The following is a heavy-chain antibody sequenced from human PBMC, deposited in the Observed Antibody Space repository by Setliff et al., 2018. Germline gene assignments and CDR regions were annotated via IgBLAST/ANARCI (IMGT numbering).Heavy chain of an antibody. CDR3: ARTYCGGDCYPSPFDY. V-gene: IGHV1-18*01. J-gene: IGHJ4*02. CDR2: ISTYNGNT. CDR1: GYTFTSYG. Sequence: ASVKVSCKASGYTFTSYGISWVRQAPGQGLEWMGWISTYNGNTNYAQKLQGRVTMTTDTSTSTAYVELRSLRSDDTAVYYCARTYCGGDCYPSPFDYWGQGTLVTVSS. D-gene: IGHD2-21*02.